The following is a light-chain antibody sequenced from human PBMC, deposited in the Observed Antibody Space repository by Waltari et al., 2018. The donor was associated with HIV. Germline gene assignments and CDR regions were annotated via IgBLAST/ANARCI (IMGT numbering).Light chain of an antibody. CDR3: QSFDSSLTGWV. V-gene: IGLV1-40*01. CDR1: SSNIGAGYD. Sequence: QSVLTQPPSVSGAPGQRVTLSCTGTSSNIGAGYDVHWYQQLPGTAPKLLTYGNINRPSGVPDRFSGSKSGTSASLAITGLQAEDEADYYCQSFDSSLTGWVFGGGTKLTVL. J-gene: IGLJ3*02. CDR2: GNI.